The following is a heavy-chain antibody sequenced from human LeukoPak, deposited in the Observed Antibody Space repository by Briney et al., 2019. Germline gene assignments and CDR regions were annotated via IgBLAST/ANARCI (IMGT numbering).Heavy chain of an antibody. Sequence: PLETLSLTCAGYGGSFSGYYRGGIRQPPGEGLEGNGEINHSGSTNYNPSLKSRVTMSVVTSKNQFSLKLSSVTAADTAVYYCARYRDTSGWFDYWGQGTLVTVSS. D-gene: IGHD6-19*01. CDR3: ARYRDTSGWFDY. CDR2: INHSGST. V-gene: IGHV4-34*10. CDR1: GGSFSGYY. J-gene: IGHJ4*02.